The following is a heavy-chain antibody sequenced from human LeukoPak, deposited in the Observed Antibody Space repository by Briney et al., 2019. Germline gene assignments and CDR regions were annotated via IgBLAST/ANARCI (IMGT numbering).Heavy chain of an antibody. J-gene: IGHJ4*02. D-gene: IGHD6-13*01. V-gene: IGHV3-30-3*01. CDR1: GSTFSSYA. CDR3: ARDVIPGIAAAGTGGFDY. Sequence: GGSLRLSCAASGSTFSSYAMHWVRQAPGKGLEWVAVISYDGSNKYYADSVKGRFTISRDNSKNTLYLQMNSLRAEDTAVYYCARDVIPGIAAAGTGGFDYWGQGTLVTVSS. CDR2: ISYDGSNK.